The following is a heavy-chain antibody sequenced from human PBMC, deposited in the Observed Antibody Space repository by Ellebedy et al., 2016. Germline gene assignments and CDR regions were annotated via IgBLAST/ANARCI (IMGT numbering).Heavy chain of an antibody. Sequence: GESLKISXAASGFTFSSYGMHWVRQAPGKGLEWVAVISYDGSNKYYADSVKGRFTISRDNSKNTLYLQMNSLRAEDTAVYYCAKAGPTVTYVEYWGQGTLVTVSS. V-gene: IGHV3-30*18. D-gene: IGHD4-11*01. J-gene: IGHJ4*02. CDR2: ISYDGSNK. CDR1: GFTFSSYG. CDR3: AKAGPTVTYVEY.